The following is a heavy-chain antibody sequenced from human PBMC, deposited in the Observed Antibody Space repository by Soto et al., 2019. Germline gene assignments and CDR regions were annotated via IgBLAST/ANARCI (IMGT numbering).Heavy chain of an antibody. V-gene: IGHV4-59*02. J-gene: IGHJ4*01. Sequence: QVQLQESGPGLVKPSETLSLTCTVSGGSVRRYYWSWVRQSPGKGLEWIGYIYNGGSTKYTPSLKRRVTIFVDTSKNQFSVNLTSVTAADTAIYYCAQSTGWPGFDFWGHGTLVTVSS. CDR3: AQSTGWPGFDF. CDR1: GGSVRRYY. CDR2: IYNGGST. D-gene: IGHD6-19*01.